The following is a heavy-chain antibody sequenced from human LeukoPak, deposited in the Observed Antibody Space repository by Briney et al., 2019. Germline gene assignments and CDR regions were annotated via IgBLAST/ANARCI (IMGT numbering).Heavy chain of an antibody. CDR3: ARLVSYDGSGYYPHFDY. V-gene: IGHV4-39*01. J-gene: IGHJ4*02. CDR1: GGSISSSSYY. Sequence: SETLSLTCTVSGGSISSSSYYWGWIRQPPGKGLEWIGSIYYSGSTYYNPSLKSRVTISVDTSKNQFSLKLSSVTAADTAVYYCARLVSYDGSGYYPHFDYWGQGTLVTVSS. D-gene: IGHD3-22*01. CDR2: IYYSGST.